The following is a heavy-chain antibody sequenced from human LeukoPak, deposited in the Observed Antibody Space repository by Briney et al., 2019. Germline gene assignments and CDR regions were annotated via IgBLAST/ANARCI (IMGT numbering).Heavy chain of an antibody. V-gene: IGHV3-53*01. CDR3: ARERGWYYYDSSGYGGDAFDI. CDR2: IYSDNT. Sequence: GGSLRLSCTVSGFTVSSNSMSWVRQAPGKGLEWVSFIYSDNTHYSDSVKGRFTISRDNAKNSLYLQMNSLRAEDTAVYYCARERGWYYYDSSGYGGDAFDIWGQGTMVTVSS. D-gene: IGHD3-22*01. CDR1: GFTVSSNS. J-gene: IGHJ3*02.